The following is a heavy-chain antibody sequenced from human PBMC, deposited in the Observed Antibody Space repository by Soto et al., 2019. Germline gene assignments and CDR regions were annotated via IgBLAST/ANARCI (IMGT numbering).Heavy chain of an antibody. CDR2: ISYVSSEI. J-gene: IGHJ4*01. CDR3: AIARVADSSLDH. CDR1: GFTFSNNA. V-gene: IGHV3-30*01. Sequence: GGSLRLSCVGSGFTFSNNAMHWVRQAPGKGLEWVAFISYVSSEIFYADSVKGRFTISRDNPENTLFLHMNSPRADDTAVYYCAIARVADSSLDHWGQGILVTVSS. D-gene: IGHD3-3*01.